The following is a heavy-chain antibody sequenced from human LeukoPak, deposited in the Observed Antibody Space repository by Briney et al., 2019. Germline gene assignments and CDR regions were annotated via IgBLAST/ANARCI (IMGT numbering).Heavy chain of an antibody. CDR2: ISGSGGST. J-gene: IGHJ4*02. V-gene: IGHV3-23*01. Sequence: GGSLRLSCAASGFTFDDYAMHWVRQAPGKGLEWVSGISGSGGSTYYADSVKGRFTISRDNSKNTLYLQMNSLRAEDTAVYYCAKSPEYYGSGSHFDYWGQGTLVTVSS. CDR1: GFTFDDYA. D-gene: IGHD3-10*01. CDR3: AKSPEYYGSGSHFDY.